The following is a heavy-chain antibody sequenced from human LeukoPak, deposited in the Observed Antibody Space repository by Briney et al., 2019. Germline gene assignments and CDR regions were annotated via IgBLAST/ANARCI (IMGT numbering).Heavy chain of an antibody. Sequence: ASVKVSCKASGYTFTSYGISWVRQAPGQGLEWMGWISAYNGNTNYAQKLQGRVTMTTDTSTSTAYMELRSLRSDDTAVYYCARVRGPLEDSDAFDIWGQGTMVTVSS. V-gene: IGHV1-18*01. CDR1: GYTFTSYG. D-gene: IGHD3-22*01. CDR3: ARVRGPLEDSDAFDI. J-gene: IGHJ3*02. CDR2: ISAYNGNT.